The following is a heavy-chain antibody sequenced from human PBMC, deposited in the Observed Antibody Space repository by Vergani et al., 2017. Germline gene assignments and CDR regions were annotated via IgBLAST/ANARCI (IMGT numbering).Heavy chain of an antibody. CDR3: ARVGTISMTTRTRYYYMDF. CDR2: IIPIFGTA. J-gene: IGHJ6*03. V-gene: IGHV1-69*01. Sequence: QVQLVQSGAEVKKPGSSVKVSCKASGGTFSSYAISWVRQAPGQGLEWMGGIIPIFGTANYAQKFQGRVTITADESTSTAYMGLSSLRSEDTAVYYCARVGTISMTTRTRYYYMDFWGKGTTVTVSS. CDR1: GGTFSSYA. D-gene: IGHD3-9*01.